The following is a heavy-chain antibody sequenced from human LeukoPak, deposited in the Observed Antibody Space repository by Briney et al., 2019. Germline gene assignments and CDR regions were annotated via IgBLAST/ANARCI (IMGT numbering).Heavy chain of an antibody. D-gene: IGHD2-21*02. J-gene: IGHJ5*02. CDR1: GGTFSSYA. V-gene: IGHV1-69*06. CDR2: IIPIFGTA. Sequence: SVKVSCKASGGTFSSYAISWVRQAPGQGLEWMGGIIPIFGTANYAQKFQGRVTITADKSTSTAYMELSSLRSEDTAVYYCARAMHIVVVTADNWFDPWGQGTLVTVSS. CDR3: ARAMHIVVVTADNWFDP.